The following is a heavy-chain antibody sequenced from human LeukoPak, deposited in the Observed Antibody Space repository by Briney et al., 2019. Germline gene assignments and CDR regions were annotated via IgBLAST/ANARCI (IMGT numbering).Heavy chain of an antibody. Sequence: GESLKISCKGPRHSFHSQWIGWVRQLPGKGLEWMGIIYPDDSDTRYSASFQGQVTISADKSISTAYLQWNSLEASDSAIYYCARRGDSDFRIDWGQGTLVTVSS. D-gene: IGHD2-21*02. J-gene: IGHJ4*02. V-gene: IGHV5-51*01. CDR1: RHSFHSQW. CDR2: IYPDDSDT. CDR3: ARRGDSDFRID.